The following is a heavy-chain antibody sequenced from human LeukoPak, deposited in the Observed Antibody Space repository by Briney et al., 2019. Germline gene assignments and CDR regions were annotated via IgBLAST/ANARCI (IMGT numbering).Heavy chain of an antibody. Sequence: PSETLSLTCTVSGYSISSGYYWGWIRQPPGKGLEWIGSIYHSGSTYYNPSLKSRVTISIDTSKNLFSLKLTSVTAADTAVYYCARDPLAVAGTGYWGQGTLVTVSS. CDR1: GYSISSGYY. D-gene: IGHD6-19*01. V-gene: IGHV4-38-2*02. CDR3: ARDPLAVAGTGY. J-gene: IGHJ4*02. CDR2: IYHSGST.